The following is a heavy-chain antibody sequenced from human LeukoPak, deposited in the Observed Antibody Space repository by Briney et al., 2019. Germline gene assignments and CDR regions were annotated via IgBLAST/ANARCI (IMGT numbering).Heavy chain of an antibody. CDR2: IYHRGST. CDR1: GYSISSGYY. Sequence: SETLSLTCAVSGYSISSGYYWGWIRQPPGKGLEWIGSIYHRGSTYYNPSLKSRVTISVDTSKNQFSLKLSSVTAADTAVYYCARDLWRDYYGSGSVNWFDPWGQGTLVTVSS. CDR3: ARDLWRDYYGSGSVNWFDP. V-gene: IGHV4-38-2*02. D-gene: IGHD3-10*01. J-gene: IGHJ5*02.